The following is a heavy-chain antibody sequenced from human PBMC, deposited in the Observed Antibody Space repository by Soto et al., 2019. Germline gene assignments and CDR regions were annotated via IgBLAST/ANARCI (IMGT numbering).Heavy chain of an antibody. D-gene: IGHD2-21*02. CDR1: GGSISIGYY. V-gene: IGHV4-38-2*01. CDR3: DRSSGGYSGGGTRYDS. CDR2: ISHSGTS. J-gene: IGHJ5*01. Sequence: SETLSLTCSVSGGSISIGYYWSWIRQTPGEGLEWIGSISHSGTSFYNPSLRSRVTISMDTSNNPFSLQLDSLTATDTALYYSDRSSGGYSGGGTRYDSWGQGTVVTVSS.